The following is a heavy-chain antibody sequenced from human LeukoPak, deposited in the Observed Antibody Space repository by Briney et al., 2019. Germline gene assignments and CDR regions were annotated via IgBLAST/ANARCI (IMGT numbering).Heavy chain of an antibody. D-gene: IGHD6-19*01. J-gene: IGHJ4*02. Sequence: GGSPRLSCAASGFTFSSYAMSWVRQAPGKGLEWVSGISDSGGSTYYADSVKGRFTISRDNSKNTLYLQMNSLRAEDTAVYYCAKGVSGWPYYFDYWGRGTLVTVSS. CDR2: ISDSGGST. CDR1: GFTFSSYA. V-gene: IGHV3-23*01. CDR3: AKGVSGWPYYFDY.